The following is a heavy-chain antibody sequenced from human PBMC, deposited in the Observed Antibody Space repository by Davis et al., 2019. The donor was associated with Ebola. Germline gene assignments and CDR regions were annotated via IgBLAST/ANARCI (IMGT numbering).Heavy chain of an antibody. CDR2: IYYSGST. J-gene: IGHJ4*02. CDR1: GGSISSSSYY. V-gene: IGHV4-39*01. CDR3: ARSVDGIVVDY. D-gene: IGHD1-26*01. Sequence: SETLSLTCTVSGGSISSSSYYWGWIRQPPGKGLEWIGSIYYSGSTYYNPSLKSRVTISVDTSKNQFSLKLSSVTAADTAVYYCARSVDGIVVDYWGQGTLVTVSS.